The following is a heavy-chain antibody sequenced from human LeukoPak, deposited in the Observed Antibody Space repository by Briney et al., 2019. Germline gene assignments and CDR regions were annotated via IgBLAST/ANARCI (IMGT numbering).Heavy chain of an antibody. D-gene: IGHD2-2*01. CDR2: INPNSGGT. J-gene: IGHJ4*02. Sequence: ASVTVSCKASGYTFTGYYMHWVRQPPGQGLEWMGWINPNSGGTNYAQKFQGRVTMTRDTSISTAYMELSRLRSDDTAVYYCARDDGISSNFDYWGQGTLVTVSS. CDR3: ARDDGISSNFDY. CDR1: GYTFTGYY. V-gene: IGHV1-2*02.